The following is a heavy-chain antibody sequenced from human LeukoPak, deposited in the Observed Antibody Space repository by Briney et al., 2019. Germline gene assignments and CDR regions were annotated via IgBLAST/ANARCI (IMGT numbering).Heavy chain of an antibody. J-gene: IGHJ5*02. V-gene: IGHV4-59*08. D-gene: IGHD2-15*01. CDR1: GGSISSYY. CDR3: ARHVTVYCSGGSCYSGLSWFDP. Sequence: SETLSLTCTVSGGSISSYYWSWIRQPPGKGLEWIGYIYYSGSTNYNPSLKSRVTISVDTSKNQFSLKLSSVTAADTAVYYCARHVTVYCSGGSCYSGLSWFDPWGQGTLVIVSS. CDR2: IYYSGST.